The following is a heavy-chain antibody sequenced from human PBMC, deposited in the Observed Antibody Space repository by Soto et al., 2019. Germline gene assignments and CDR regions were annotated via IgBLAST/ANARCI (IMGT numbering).Heavy chain of an antibody. J-gene: IGHJ6*03. CDR2: ISWNSGNI. CDR1: GFTFDDYA. D-gene: IGHD2-8*01. V-gene: IGHV3-9*01. Sequence: GGSLRLSCGASGFTFDDYAMHWVRQVPGKGLEWVSGISWNSGNIGYADSVKGRFTISRDNAKNSLYLQMNSLRAEDTALYYCAKDIGPMGYYYMDVWGKGTTVTVSS. CDR3: AKDIGPMGYYYMDV.